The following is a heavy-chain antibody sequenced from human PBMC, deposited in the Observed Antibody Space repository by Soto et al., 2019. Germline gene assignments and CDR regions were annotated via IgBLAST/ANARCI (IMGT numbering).Heavy chain of an antibody. D-gene: IGHD6-19*01. J-gene: IGHJ4*02. CDR3: ARDAAVPGESDRFDY. CDR2: AYHNGLT. CDR1: GDSVTSNVW. V-gene: IGHV4-4*02. Sequence: LSLTCAVSGDSVTSNVWWSWVRQPPGKGLEWIGEAYHNGLTDYNPSLKSRVTMSVDASKNEFSLKLTSLTAADTAIYYCARDAAVPGESDRFDYWGQGTLVTVSS.